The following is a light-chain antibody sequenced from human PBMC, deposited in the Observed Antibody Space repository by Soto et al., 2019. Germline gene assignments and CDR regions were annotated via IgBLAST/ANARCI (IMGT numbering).Light chain of an antibody. CDR2: DVT. J-gene: IGLJ2*01. CDR1: ISDIGGYNY. V-gene: IGLV2-14*01. Sequence: QSALTQPASVSGSPGQSITISCTGTISDIGGYNYVVWYQHHPAKATKLLIYDVTNRPSGVSASFSGSKSGNTASLTISGLQAEDDAHYFCSSATNPVVFGGGTKVTVL. CDR3: SSATNPVV.